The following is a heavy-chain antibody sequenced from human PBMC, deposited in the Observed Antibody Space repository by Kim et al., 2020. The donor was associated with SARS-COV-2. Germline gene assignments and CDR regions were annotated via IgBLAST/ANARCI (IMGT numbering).Heavy chain of an antibody. V-gene: IGHV4-4*02. CDR3: SGPRTPSAYYYGMHV. CDR1: GGSIGTYKW. Sequence: SETLSLTCVVSGGSIGTYKWWSWVRQPPGKGLEWIGDVYHSETTTYNPSLESRVTISVDKSKNQFSLKLTSVTAADTAVYYCSGPRTPSAYYYGMHVWG. CDR2: VYHSETT. D-gene: IGHD7-27*01. J-gene: IGHJ6*02.